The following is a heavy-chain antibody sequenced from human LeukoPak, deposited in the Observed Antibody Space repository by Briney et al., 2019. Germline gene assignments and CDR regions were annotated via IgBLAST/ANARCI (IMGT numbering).Heavy chain of an antibody. CDR2: INHSGST. CDR3: ARTTLSGYDTKPSDYFDY. D-gene: IGHD5-12*01. J-gene: IGHJ4*02. CDR1: GGSFSGYY. V-gene: IGHV4-34*01. Sequence: SETLSLTCAVYGGSFSGYYWSWIRQPPGKGLEWIGEINHSGSTNYNPSLKSRVTISVDTSKNQFSLKLSSVTAADTAVYYCARTTLSGYDTKPSDYFDYWGQGTLVTVSS.